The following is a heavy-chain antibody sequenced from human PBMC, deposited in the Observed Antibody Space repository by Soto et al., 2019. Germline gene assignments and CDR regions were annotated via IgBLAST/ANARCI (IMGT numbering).Heavy chain of an antibody. CDR2: IYYSGST. Sequence: QVQLQESGPGLVKPSQTLSLTCTVSGGSISSGGYYWSWIRQHPGKGLEWTGYIYYSGSTFYNPSRNSRVTISGDTSKNQFSLKLSSVTAADKAVYCCARLVGATSFDDWAQGTLVTVSS. D-gene: IGHD1-26*01. CDR1: GGSISSGGYY. CDR3: ARLVGATSFDD. J-gene: IGHJ4*02. V-gene: IGHV4-31*03.